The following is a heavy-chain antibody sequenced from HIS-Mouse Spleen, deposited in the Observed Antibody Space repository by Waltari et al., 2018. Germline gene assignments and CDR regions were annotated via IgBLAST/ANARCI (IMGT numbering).Heavy chain of an antibody. Sequence: QVQLQQWGAGLLKPSETLSLTCAVYGGSFSGYYWSWIRQPPGKGLEWIGEINHSGSTNYNPSLKSRVTISVDTSKNQFSLKLSSVTAADTAVYYCARGDSSSWYGAFDIWGQGTMVTVSS. CDR3: ARGDSSSWYGAFDI. CDR1: GGSFSGYY. CDR2: INHSGST. J-gene: IGHJ3*02. V-gene: IGHV4-34*01. D-gene: IGHD6-13*01.